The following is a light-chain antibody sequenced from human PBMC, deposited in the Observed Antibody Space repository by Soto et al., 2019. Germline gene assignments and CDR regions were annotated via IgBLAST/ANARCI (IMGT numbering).Light chain of an antibody. CDR1: QDISNY. CDR3: QQYDNLPGT. Sequence: DIQMTQSPSSLSASVGDRVTITCQASQDISNYLNWYQQKPGKAPKLLIYDASNLETGVPSRFSGSGSGTDFTFTISILQPEDIATYYCQQYDNLPGTFGQGTKLEIK. V-gene: IGKV1-33*01. CDR2: DAS. J-gene: IGKJ2*01.